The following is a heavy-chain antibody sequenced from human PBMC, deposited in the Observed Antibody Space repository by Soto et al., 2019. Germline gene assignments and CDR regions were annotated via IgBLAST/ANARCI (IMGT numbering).Heavy chain of an antibody. Sequence: EVQLVESGGGLVQPGGSLRLSCAASGFTFSRNWMHWVRQAPGKGLVWLSRINSDGTTTTYADSVKGRFNISRDNSKNTVYLQINNLRADDTAVYYCATVGTGSYNWFDPCGQGTLVTVSS. D-gene: IGHD6-13*01. V-gene: IGHV3-74*01. J-gene: IGHJ5*02. CDR3: ATVGTGSYNWFDP. CDR2: INSDGTTT. CDR1: GFTFSRNW.